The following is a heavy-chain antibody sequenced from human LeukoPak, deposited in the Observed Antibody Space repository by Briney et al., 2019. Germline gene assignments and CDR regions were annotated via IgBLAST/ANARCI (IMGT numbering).Heavy chain of an antibody. CDR2: IYYSGIT. V-gene: IGHV4-39*02. J-gene: IGHJ5*02. Sequence: SETLSLTCTVSGGSISSSSYYWGWIRQPPGKGLEWIGTIYYSGITHYNPSLKSRVTISVDTSKNQFSLKLSSVTATDTAVYYCARDEGVRSGWFDPWGQGTLVTVSA. CDR1: GGSISSSSYY. CDR3: ARDEGVRSGWFDP. D-gene: IGHD4-17*01.